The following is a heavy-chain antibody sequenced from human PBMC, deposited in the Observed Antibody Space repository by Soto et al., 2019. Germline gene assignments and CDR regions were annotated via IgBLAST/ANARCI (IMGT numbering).Heavy chain of an antibody. V-gene: IGHV1-69*01. CDR3: ARDREVGATQDY. D-gene: IGHD1-26*01. J-gene: IGHJ4*02. CDR2: TIPLFGTA. Sequence: QVQLVQSGAEVKKPGSSVKVSCKASGGSFRNTAFSWVRQAPGQGLEWMGGTIPLFGTANYAQKFQGRVTITADESMSAVYMELSSLRSEDTAVYYCARDREVGATQDYWGQGTLVTVSS. CDR1: GGSFRNTA.